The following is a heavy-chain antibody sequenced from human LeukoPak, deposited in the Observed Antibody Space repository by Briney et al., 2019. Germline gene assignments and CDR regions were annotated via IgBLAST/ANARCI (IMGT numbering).Heavy chain of an antibody. V-gene: IGHV1-18*01. Sequence: ASVKVSCKASGYTFTSYGISWVRQAPGQGLEWMGWISAYSGDPKYSQKFQGRVTITRDTSASTAYMELSSLRSEDTAVYYCARDHVGATTFDYWAQGTLVPVSS. CDR2: ISAYSGDP. CDR1: GYTFTSYG. CDR3: ARDHVGATTFDY. J-gene: IGHJ4*02. D-gene: IGHD1-26*01.